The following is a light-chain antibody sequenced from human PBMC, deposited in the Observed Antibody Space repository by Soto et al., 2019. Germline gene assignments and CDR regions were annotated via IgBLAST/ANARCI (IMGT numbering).Light chain of an antibody. CDR1: QSISSSF. Sequence: EIVLTQSPGILSLSPGERASLSCGASQSISSSFLAWYQQKPGQAPRLLIYGASSRATGIPDRFSGTGSETDFTLTIRRLEPEDFAVYYCNQFGYSPRTFGQGTKVDI. V-gene: IGKV3-20*01. J-gene: IGKJ1*01. CDR3: NQFGYSPRT. CDR2: GAS.